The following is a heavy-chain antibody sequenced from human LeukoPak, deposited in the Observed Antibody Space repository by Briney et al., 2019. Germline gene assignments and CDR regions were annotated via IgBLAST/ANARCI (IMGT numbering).Heavy chain of an antibody. CDR2: IYSGGTT. J-gene: IGHJ4*02. D-gene: IGHD3-3*01. Sequence: PGGSLRLSCAASGFTVSSNYMSWVRQAPGKGLEWVSVIYSGGTTYYADSVKGRFTISRDNSKNTLYLQMNSLRAEDTAVYYCARDKYDFWSGTFDNWGQGNLVTISS. CDR1: GFTVSSNY. CDR3: ARDKYDFWSGTFDN. V-gene: IGHV3-53*01.